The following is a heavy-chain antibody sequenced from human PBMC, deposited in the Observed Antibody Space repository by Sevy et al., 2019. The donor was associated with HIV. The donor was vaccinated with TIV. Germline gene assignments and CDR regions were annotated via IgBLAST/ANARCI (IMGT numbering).Heavy chain of an antibody. CDR1: GFTFSSFE. J-gene: IGHJ6*02. V-gene: IGHV3-48*03. CDR3: AKRGGQYDLGMDV. CDR2: ISSSGDTT. D-gene: IGHD3-3*01. Sequence: GGSLRLSCAASGFTFSSFEMNWVRQAPGKGLEWVSYISSSGDTTDYADSVRGRFTISRDNAKKSLYLQMNSLRAEDTAIYYCAKRGGQYDLGMDVWGQWTTVTVSS.